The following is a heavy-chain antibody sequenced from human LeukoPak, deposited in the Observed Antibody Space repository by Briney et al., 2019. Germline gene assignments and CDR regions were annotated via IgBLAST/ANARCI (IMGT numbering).Heavy chain of an antibody. CDR2: IKSDGSSS. CDR3: AIDRSSTSRFDY. D-gene: IGHD6-13*01. Sequence: PGGSLRLSCAACGFPFSSYFWMHWVRQAPGKGLVWVSRIKSDGSSSTYADSVKGRFTISRDNAENSLYLQINSLRDDDTAVYYCAIDRSSTSRFDYWGQGALVTVSS. V-gene: IGHV3-74*01. CDR1: GFPFSSYFW. J-gene: IGHJ4*02.